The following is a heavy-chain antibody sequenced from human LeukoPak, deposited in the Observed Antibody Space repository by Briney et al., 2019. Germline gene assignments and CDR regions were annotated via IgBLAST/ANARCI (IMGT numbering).Heavy chain of an antibody. CDR1: GFTFSSYG. J-gene: IGHJ4*02. D-gene: IGHD3-10*01. CDR3: AKDSSSVVRGVTFFDY. V-gene: IGHV3-30*18. CDR2: ISYDGSNK. Sequence: PGGSLRLSCAASGFTFSSYGMHWVRQAPGKGLEWVAVISYDGSNKYYADSVKGRFTISRDNSKNTLYLQMNSLRAEDTAVYYCAKDSSSVVRGVTFFDYWGQGTLVTVSS.